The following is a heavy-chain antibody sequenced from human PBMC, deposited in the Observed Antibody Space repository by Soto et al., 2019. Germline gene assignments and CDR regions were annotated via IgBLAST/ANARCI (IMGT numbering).Heavy chain of an antibody. Sequence: GEFLKISCKGSGYTFTNSWIGWVRQMPGKGLEWMGIIYPGDSDTRYSPSFQGQVTISADKSISTTYLQWSSLKASDTAMYYCARPPDVHNPYYFDYWGQGTLVTVSS. CDR3: ARPPDVHNPYYFDY. V-gene: IGHV5-51*01. CDR1: GYTFTNSW. D-gene: IGHD1-1*01. CDR2: IYPGDSDT. J-gene: IGHJ4*02.